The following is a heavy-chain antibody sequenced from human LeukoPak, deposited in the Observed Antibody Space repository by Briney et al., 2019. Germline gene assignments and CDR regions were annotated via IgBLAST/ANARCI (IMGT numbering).Heavy chain of an antibody. Sequence: GGSLRLSCAASGFTFSSYAMSWVRQAPGKGLEWVSAISGSGGSTYYAGSVKGRFTISRDNSKNTLYLQMNSLSAEDTAVYYCAKFYYDFWSGYFDYWGQGTLVTVSP. V-gene: IGHV3-23*01. D-gene: IGHD3-3*01. CDR3: AKFYYDFWSGYFDY. CDR2: ISGSGGST. J-gene: IGHJ4*02. CDR1: GFTFSSYA.